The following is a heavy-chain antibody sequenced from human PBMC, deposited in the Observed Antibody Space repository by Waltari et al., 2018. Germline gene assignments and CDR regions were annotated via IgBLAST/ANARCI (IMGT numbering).Heavy chain of an antibody. J-gene: IGHJ4*02. CDR1: GFTSFNYF. CDR2: SRDGGVYT. D-gene: IGHD2-21*01. V-gene: IGHV3-23*04. CDR3: AKGFEDLLPFDH. Sequence: EVQLVESGGTSVQPGGSLRLSCAASGFTSFNYFISWVRQAPGKGLELISASRDGGVYTYYADSVKGRFTISRDSTKNTIYLQMNSLRVEDTALYYCAKGFEDLLPFDHWGQGTLVTVST.